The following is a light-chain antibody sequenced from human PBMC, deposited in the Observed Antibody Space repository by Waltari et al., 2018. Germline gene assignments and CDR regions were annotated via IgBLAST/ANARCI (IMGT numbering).Light chain of an antibody. V-gene: IGLV2-8*01. J-gene: IGLJ2*01. CDR3: SSYAGNNKGI. CDR2: EVN. CDR1: SSDVGGFNF. Sequence: QSALSQSPSASGSPGQSVTISCTGTSSDVGGFNFVSWYQQHPGEAPKLIIYEVNKRPSGVPYRVSGSKSGNTASLTVSGLQTEDEADYYCSSYAGNNKGIFGGGTKLTVL.